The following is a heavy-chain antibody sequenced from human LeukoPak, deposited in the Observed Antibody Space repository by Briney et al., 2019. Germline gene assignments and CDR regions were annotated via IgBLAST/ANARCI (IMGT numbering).Heavy chain of an antibody. Sequence: GFLRLSCAASGFTFSDYDMHWVRQATGKGLEWVSAIGTAGDTYYTGSVKGRFTISRENAKNSLYLQMNSLRAGDTAVYYCARVAKERVGGVYYFDYWGQGTLVTVSS. V-gene: IGHV3-13*01. CDR2: IGTAGDT. D-gene: IGHD1-1*01. J-gene: IGHJ4*02. CDR1: GFTFSDYD. CDR3: ARVAKERVGGVYYFDY.